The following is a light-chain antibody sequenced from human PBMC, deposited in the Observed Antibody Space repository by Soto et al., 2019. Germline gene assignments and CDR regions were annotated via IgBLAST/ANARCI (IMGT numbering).Light chain of an antibody. CDR2: AAS. J-gene: IGKJ5*01. V-gene: IGKV1-9*01. Sequence: IQLTQSPSCLSASLGDRVNITCRASQGISTYLAWYQQKPRKAPKLLIYAASTLQSGVPSRFSVSGSGTDFTLTFSSRQPEDFATYYCQQLNSYPMTFGQGTRLEIK. CDR3: QQLNSYPMT. CDR1: QGISTY.